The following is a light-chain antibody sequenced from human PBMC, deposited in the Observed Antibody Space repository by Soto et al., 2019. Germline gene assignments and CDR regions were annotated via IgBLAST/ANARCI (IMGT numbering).Light chain of an antibody. CDR1: SSDIGSYNL. V-gene: IGLV2-23*02. CDR2: EAT. CDR3: CLYASSSTFI. Sequence: QSALTQPASVTGSPGQSIPISCTGTSSDIGSYNLVSWYQQHPGKAPKLMIYEATKRPSGVSNRFSGSKSGNTASLTISGLQAEDEADYYCCLYASSSTFIFGGGTKLTVL. J-gene: IGLJ2*01.